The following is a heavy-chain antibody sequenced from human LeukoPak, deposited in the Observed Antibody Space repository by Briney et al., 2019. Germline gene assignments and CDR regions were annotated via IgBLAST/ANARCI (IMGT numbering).Heavy chain of an antibody. CDR3: ARDREVWFGQFGKSLFDH. D-gene: IGHD3-10*01. CDR2: IYSGGST. J-gene: IGHJ4*02. V-gene: IGHV3-53*01. CDR1: GFTVSSNY. Sequence: GGSLRLSCGASGFTVSSNYMSWVRQAPGKGLEWVSVIYSGGSTYYADSVKGRFTISRDNSKNTLYLQMNSLRAEDTAVYYCARDREVWFGQFGKSLFDHWGQGTLDTVSS.